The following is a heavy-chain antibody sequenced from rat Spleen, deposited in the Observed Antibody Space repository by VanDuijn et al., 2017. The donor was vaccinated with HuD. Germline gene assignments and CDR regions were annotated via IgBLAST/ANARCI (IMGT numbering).Heavy chain of an antibody. V-gene: IGHV5-7*01. CDR1: GFTFSDYN. CDR3: ATQLGPFDY. D-gene: IGHD5-1*01. Sequence: EVQLVESGGGLVQPGRSLKLSCAASGFTFSDYNMAWVRQAPKKGLEWVATISYDGSSTYYRDSVKGRFTISRDNAKSTLYLQMDSLRSEDTATYYCATQLGPFDYWGQGVMVTVSS. J-gene: IGHJ2*01. CDR2: ISYDGSST.